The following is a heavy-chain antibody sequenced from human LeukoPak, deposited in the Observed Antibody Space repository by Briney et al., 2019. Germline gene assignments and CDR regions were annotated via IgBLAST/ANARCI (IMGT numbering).Heavy chain of an antibody. D-gene: IGHD3-16*02. Sequence: GGSLRLSCAASGFTFSNFEMNWVRQIPGKGLEWLSFITRSSRIIYYADSVKGRFTISRDNANNSLHFQMNSLRVEDTGIYFCARGSTFGGVISDFWGQGTLVTVSS. CDR3: ARGSTFGGVISDF. V-gene: IGHV3-48*03. CDR1: GFTFSNFE. CDR2: ITRSSRII. J-gene: IGHJ4*02.